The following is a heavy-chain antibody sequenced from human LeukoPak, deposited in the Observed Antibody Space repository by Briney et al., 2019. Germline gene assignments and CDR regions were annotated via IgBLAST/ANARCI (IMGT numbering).Heavy chain of an antibody. Sequence: GGSLRLSCVASGITFSSYWMSWVRQAPGKGLEWVGRIKSKDDGETIDYNTPVKGRFTISRDDSKNTLYLEMNSLKNEDTAMYYCTVRSSIWSQGTLVTVSS. D-gene: IGHD6-13*01. CDR2: IKSKDDGETI. V-gene: IGHV3-15*01. CDR1: GITFSSYW. CDR3: TVRSSI. J-gene: IGHJ4*02.